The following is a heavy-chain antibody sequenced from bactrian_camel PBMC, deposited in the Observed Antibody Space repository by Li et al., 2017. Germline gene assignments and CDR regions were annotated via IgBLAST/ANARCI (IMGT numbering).Heavy chain of an antibody. D-gene: IGHD3*01. V-gene: IGHV3S31*01. CDR3: AAARYAY. CDR1: GFAFTSHT. J-gene: IGHJ4*01. CDR2: IDGGSRDT. Sequence: VQLVESGGGLVQPGGSLRLSCVASGFAFTSHTMGWIRQAPGKGLEWVSAIDGGSRDTYYTDSVKGRFTISKDNAQNILYLQMNSLKPEDTAMYYCAAARYAYWGQGTQVTVS.